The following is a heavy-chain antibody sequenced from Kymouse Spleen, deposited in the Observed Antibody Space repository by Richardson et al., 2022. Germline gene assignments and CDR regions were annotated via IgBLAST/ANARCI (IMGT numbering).Heavy chain of an antibody. D-gene: IGHD6-19*01. Sequence: EVQLVESGGGLVQPGGSLRLSCAASGFTFSDHYMDWVRQAPGKGLEWVGRTRNKANSYTTEYAASVKGRFTISRDDSKNSLYLQMNSLKTEDTAVYYCARDPPYSSGFDYWGQGTLVTVSS. J-gene: IGHJ4*02. CDR2: TRNKANSYTT. V-gene: IGHV3-72*01. CDR3: ARDPPYSSGFDY. CDR1: GFTFSDHY.